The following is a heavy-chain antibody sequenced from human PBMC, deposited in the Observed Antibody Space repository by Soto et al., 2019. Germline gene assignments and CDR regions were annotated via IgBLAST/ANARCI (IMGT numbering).Heavy chain of an antibody. CDR1: GFTFSSYA. D-gene: IGHD3-16*01. V-gene: IGHV3-23*01. CDR2: ISGSGGST. J-gene: IGHJ6*02. Sequence: ESGGGLVQPGGSLRLSCAASGFTFSSYAMSWVRQAPGKGLEWVSAISGSGGSTYYADSVKGRFTISRDNSKNTLYLQMNSLRAEDTAVYYCAKCYGGDFYYYYGMDVWGQGTTVTVSS. CDR3: AKCYGGDFYYYYGMDV.